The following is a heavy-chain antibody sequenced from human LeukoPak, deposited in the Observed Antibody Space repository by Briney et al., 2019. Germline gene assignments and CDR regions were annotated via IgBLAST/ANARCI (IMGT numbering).Heavy chain of an antibody. Sequence: SVKVSCKASGGTFSSYAISWVRQAPGQGLEWMGRIIPIFGTANYAQKFQGRVTITTDESTSTAYMVLSSLRSEDTAVYYCARDRFSRIYDFWSGYTWDIWGQGTMVTVSS. CDR1: GGTFSSYA. CDR2: IIPIFGTA. J-gene: IGHJ3*02. V-gene: IGHV1-69*05. D-gene: IGHD3-3*01. CDR3: ARDRFSRIYDFWSGYTWDI.